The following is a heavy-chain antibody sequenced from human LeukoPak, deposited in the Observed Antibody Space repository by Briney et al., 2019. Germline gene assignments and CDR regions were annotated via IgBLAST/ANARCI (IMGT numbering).Heavy chain of an antibody. D-gene: IGHD6-19*01. V-gene: IGHV1-24*01. Sequence: ASVKVSCTVSGNTLSELSMHWVRQAPGKGLEWMGGVDPEDHETIYAQKFQGRVTMTEDTSTDTAYMELSSLRPEDTAVYYCARDQQWQLLGYWGQGTLVTVSS. J-gene: IGHJ4*02. CDR3: ARDQQWQLLGY. CDR2: VDPEDHET. CDR1: GNTLSELS.